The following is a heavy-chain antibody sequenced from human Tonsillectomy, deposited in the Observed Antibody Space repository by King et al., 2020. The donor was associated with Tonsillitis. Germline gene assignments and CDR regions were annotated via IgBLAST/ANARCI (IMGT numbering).Heavy chain of an antibody. J-gene: IGHJ4*02. CDR3: AIGSGRFDY. CDR2: INPKRGGT. CDR1: GYTFTGQY. Sequence: QLVQSGAEVKKPGASVRVSCKASGYTFTGQYMHWMRQAPGQGLEWMGWINPKRGGTNYAQKFQDRVTMTRDTSISNAFMELSKLRSDDTAVLYCAIGSGRFDYWGLGTLVTAFS. V-gene: IGHV1-2*02. D-gene: IGHD2-15*01.